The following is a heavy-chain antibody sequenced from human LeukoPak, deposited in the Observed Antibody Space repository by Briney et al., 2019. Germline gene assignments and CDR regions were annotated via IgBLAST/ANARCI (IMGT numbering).Heavy chain of an antibody. CDR3: ARVGRYYYGSGSPKGTFDY. CDR2: IYYGGST. CDR1: GGSISSYY. J-gene: IGHJ4*02. D-gene: IGHD3-10*01. V-gene: IGHV4-59*01. Sequence: SETLSLTCTVSGGSISSYYWSWIRQPPGKGLEWIGYIYYGGSTNYNPSLKSRVTISVDTSKNQFSLKLSSVTAADTAVYYCARVGRYYYGSGSPKGTFDYWGQGTLVTVSS.